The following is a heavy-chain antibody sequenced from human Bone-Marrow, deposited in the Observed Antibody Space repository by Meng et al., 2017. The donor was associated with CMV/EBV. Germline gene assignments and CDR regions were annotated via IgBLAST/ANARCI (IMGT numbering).Heavy chain of an antibody. D-gene: IGHD3/OR15-3a*01. J-gene: IGHJ4*02. CDR2: INPNSGDT. V-gene: IGHV1-2*02. CDR1: GYTFTGYY. Sequence: ASVKVSCKASGYTFTGYYFHWVRQAPGQGLEWMGWINPNSGDTNYAQKFQDRVTMARDTSIRTVYMYLSRLTSDDTAVYYCARGGDWAAVHFEDWGQGTLVTVSS. CDR3: ARGGDWAAVHFED.